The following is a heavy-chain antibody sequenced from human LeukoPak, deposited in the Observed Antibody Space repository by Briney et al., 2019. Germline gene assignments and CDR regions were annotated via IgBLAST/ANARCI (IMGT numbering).Heavy chain of an antibody. D-gene: IGHD3-9*01. J-gene: IGHJ3*02. CDR2: IGSRPTTT. CDR3: ATSGAYEISWAFNI. Sequence: GGSLRLSCAGSGFTFSTYEMNWLRQAPGKGLEGVSYIGSRPTTTYYAESVRGRFTISRDNTKNSVFLQMTSLRADDAAVYFCATSGAYEISWAFNIWGQGTMVAVSS. CDR1: GFTFSTYE. V-gene: IGHV3-48*03.